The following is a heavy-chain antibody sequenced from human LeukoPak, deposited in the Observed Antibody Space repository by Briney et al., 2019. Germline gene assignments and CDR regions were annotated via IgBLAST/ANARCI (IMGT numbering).Heavy chain of an antibody. J-gene: IGHJ6*02. Sequence: GGPLRLSCAASGFTFSSYSMNWVRQAPGKGLEWVSSISSSSSYIYYADSVKGRFTISRDNAKNSLYLQMNSLRAEDTAVYYCARPLQTYYYGMDVWGQGTTVTVSS. CDR3: ARPLQTYYYGMDV. CDR1: GFTFSSYS. CDR2: ISSSSSYI. V-gene: IGHV3-21*01.